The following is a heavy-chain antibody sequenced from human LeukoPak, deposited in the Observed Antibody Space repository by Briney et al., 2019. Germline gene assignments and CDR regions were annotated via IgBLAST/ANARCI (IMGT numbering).Heavy chain of an antibody. D-gene: IGHD6-13*01. CDR3: AAAAHWFDP. CDR2: ISAYNGNT. Sequence: ASVKVSCKASGYTFTSYYMHWVRQAPGQGLEWMGWISAYNGNTNYAPKLQGRVTMTTDTSTSTAYMELRSLRSDDTAVYYCAAAAHWFDPWGQGTLVTVSS. J-gene: IGHJ5*02. V-gene: IGHV1-18*04. CDR1: GYTFTSYY.